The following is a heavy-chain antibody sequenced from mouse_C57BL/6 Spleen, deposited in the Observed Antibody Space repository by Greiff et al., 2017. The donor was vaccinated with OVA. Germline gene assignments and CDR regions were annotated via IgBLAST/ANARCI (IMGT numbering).Heavy chain of an antibody. CDR3: VYDGYPWFAY. CDR2: ISYDGSN. CDR1: GYSITSGYY. J-gene: IGHJ3*01. Sequence: EVQLVESGPGLVKPSQSLSLTCSVTGYSITSGYYWNWIRQFPGNKLEWMGYISYDGSNNYNPSLKNRISITRDTSKNQFFLKLNSVTTEDTATYYCVYDGYPWFAYWGQGTLVTVSA. D-gene: IGHD2-3*01. V-gene: IGHV3-6*01.